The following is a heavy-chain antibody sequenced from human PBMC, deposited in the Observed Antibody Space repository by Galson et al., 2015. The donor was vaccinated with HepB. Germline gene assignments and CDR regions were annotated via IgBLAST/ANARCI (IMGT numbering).Heavy chain of an antibody. Sequence: LRLSCAASGFTFSSYGMHWVRQAPGKGLEWVAVISYDGSNKYYADSVKGRFTISRDNSKNTLYLQMNSLRAEDTAVYYCAKAFGEITMVQGVIELFSPTHEGRAYAFDIWGQGTMVTVSS. V-gene: IGHV3-30*18. CDR1: GFTFSSYG. CDR3: AKAFGEITMVQGVIELFSPTHEGRAYAFDI. CDR2: ISYDGSNK. J-gene: IGHJ3*02. D-gene: IGHD3-10*01.